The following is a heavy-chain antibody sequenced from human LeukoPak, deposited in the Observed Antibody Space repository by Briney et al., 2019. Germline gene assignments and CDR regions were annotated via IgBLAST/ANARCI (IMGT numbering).Heavy chain of an antibody. J-gene: IGHJ5*02. CDR3: ARDYGMVGRFDP. Sequence: GGSLRLSCAASGFTVSSNYMSWVRQAPGKGLEWVSVIYSGGSTYYADSVKGRFTISRDNAKNSLYLQLSSLRADDTAVYYCARDYGMVGRFDPWGQGTLVTVSS. CDR2: IYSGGST. V-gene: IGHV3-53*01. D-gene: IGHD2-8*01. CDR1: GFTVSSNY.